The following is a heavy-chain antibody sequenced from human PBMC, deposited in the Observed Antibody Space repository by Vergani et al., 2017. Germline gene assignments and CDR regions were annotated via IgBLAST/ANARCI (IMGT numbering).Heavy chain of an antibody. V-gene: IGHV1-69-2*01. D-gene: IGHD4-17*01. CDR3: ATPQTVTTGGMEV. CDR2: VDPEDGET. J-gene: IGHJ6*02. Sequence: EVQLVQSGAEVKKPGATMKISCKVSGYTFTDHYMHWVKQAPGKGLEWMGLVDPEDGETIYAQKFKGRVTIAADTSTDTAHLEWSSLRSEGTAVYYCATPQTVTTGGMEVCGQGTTVIVSS. CDR1: GYTFTDHY.